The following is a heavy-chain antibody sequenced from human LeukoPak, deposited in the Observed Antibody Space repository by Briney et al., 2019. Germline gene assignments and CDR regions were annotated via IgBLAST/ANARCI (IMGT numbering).Heavy chain of an antibody. V-gene: IGHV4-4*07. CDR1: GGSISDYY. Sequence: SETLSLTCTVSGGSISDYYWSWIRQPAGKGLEWIGRIYTTGSTDYNPSLKSRVTMSVDTSKNQFSLKLSSVTAADTAVYYCARERTSYYYDSSGYMYFDYWGQGTLATVSS. CDR2: IYTTGST. D-gene: IGHD3-22*01. CDR3: ARERTSYYYDSSGYMYFDY. J-gene: IGHJ4*02.